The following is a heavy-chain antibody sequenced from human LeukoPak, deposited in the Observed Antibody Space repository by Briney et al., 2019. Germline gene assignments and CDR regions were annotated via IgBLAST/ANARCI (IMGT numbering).Heavy chain of an antibody. CDR1: GFTLSSYG. Sequence: GSLRLSCAASGFTLSSYGMHWVRQAPGKGLEWVAVIWYDGSNKYYADSVKGRFTISRDNSKNTLYLQMNSLRAEDTAVYYCARALIVYPGTGDYWGQGTLVTVSS. J-gene: IGHJ4*02. CDR2: IWYDGSNK. D-gene: IGHD2/OR15-2a*01. V-gene: IGHV3-33*01. CDR3: ARALIVYPGTGDY.